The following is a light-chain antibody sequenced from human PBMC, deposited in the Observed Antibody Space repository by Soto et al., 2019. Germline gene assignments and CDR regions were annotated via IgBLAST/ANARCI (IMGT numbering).Light chain of an antibody. Sequence: QSVLAQPPSVSGAPGQRVTISCTGSSSNIGAGYGVHWYQQLPGTAPKLLIYGNSNRPSGVPDRFSGSKSGTSASLAITGLQAEDEADYHCQSYDSSLSGWVFGGGTKLTGL. J-gene: IGLJ3*02. V-gene: IGLV1-40*01. CDR1: SSNIGAGYG. CDR3: QSYDSSLSGWV. CDR2: GNS.